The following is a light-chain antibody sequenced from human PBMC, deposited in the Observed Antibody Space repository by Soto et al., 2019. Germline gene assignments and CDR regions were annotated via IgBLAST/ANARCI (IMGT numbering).Light chain of an antibody. CDR1: QSVSNY. CDR2: DAS. J-gene: IGKJ1*01. Sequence: IEMAQSPSSRSASVGGRVTITCRASQSVSNYLHWYQQKPGKAPNLLISDASSLQSGVPSRFSGSGSGTDFTLPIRSLQREDFATYDCPPSYSNPTFAQGTKVDIK. V-gene: IGKV1-39*01. CDR3: PPSYSNPT.